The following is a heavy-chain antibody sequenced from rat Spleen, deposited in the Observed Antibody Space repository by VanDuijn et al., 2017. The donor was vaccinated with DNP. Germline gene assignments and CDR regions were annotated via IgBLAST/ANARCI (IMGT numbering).Heavy chain of an antibody. CDR1: GYSITSNY. V-gene: IGHV3-1*01. Sequence: EVQLQESGPGLVKPSQSLSLTCSVTGYSITSNYWGWIRQFPGNKMEWVGHMSYSGTTTYNPSLKGRISITRDTSKNHFFLQLNSVTTEDTATYYCARWTYYFDYWGQGVMVTVSS. J-gene: IGHJ2*01. CDR2: MSYSGTT. CDR3: ARWTYYFDY.